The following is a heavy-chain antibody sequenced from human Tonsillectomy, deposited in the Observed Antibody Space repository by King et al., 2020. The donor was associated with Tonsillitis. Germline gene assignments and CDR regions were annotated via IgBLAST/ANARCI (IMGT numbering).Heavy chain of an antibody. D-gene: IGHD3-10*01. Sequence: VQLQQWGAGLLKPSQTLSLTCAVYGGSFNNYLWSWIRQPPGKGLEWIGEVDQTGISNYNPSLKSRLTISLDASRNQFSLRLSSVTAADTAVYYWARGDIRRLIVTRGLDVWGQGTTVTVSS. CDR1: GGSFNNYL. J-gene: IGHJ6*02. V-gene: IGHV4-34*01. CDR3: ARGDIRRLIVTRGLDV. CDR2: VDQTGIS.